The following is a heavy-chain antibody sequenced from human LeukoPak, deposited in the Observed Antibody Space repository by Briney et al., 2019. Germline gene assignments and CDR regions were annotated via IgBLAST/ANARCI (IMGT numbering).Heavy chain of an antibody. J-gene: IGHJ3*02. CDR3: AKELLWIVGAKGGVFDI. CDR1: GFTFSSYA. D-gene: IGHD1-26*01. Sequence: GGSLRLSCAASGFTFSSYAMSWVRQAPGKGLEWVSAISGSGGSTYYADSVKGRFTISRDNSKNTLYLQMNSLRAEDTAVYYCAKELLWIVGAKGGVFDIWGQGTMVTVSS. CDR2: ISGSGGST. V-gene: IGHV3-23*01.